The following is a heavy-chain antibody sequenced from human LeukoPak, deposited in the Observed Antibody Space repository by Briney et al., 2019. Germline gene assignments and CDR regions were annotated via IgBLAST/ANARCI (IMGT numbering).Heavy chain of an antibody. CDR3: ARPSRGSTPDY. D-gene: IGHD1-26*01. V-gene: IGHV3-7*04. CDR1: GFTFNNYW. Sequence: GGSLRLSCAASGFTFNNYWMSGVRQAPGKGLECVANIKQDGGEKFYVDSVKGRFTISRDNAKNSLYLQMNSLRAEDTAVYYCARPSRGSTPDYWGQGTLVTVSS. J-gene: IGHJ4*02. CDR2: IKQDGGEK.